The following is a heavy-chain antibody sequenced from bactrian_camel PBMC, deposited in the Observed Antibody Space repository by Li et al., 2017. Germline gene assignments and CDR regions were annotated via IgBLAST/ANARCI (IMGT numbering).Heavy chain of an antibody. D-gene: IGHD3*01. V-gene: IGHV3S1*01. CDR2: IAYDGWVT. CDR1: LYIYSSYC. Sequence: HVQLVESGGGSVQAGGSLRLSCEVSLYIYSSYCMGWFRQAPGKGLEWVAQIAYDGWVTRYHDSAKGRFTISRDNARNTLYLQMNSLKPEDTAMYYCTKDRSYGTRNWAQSTRGQGTQVTVS. J-gene: IGHJ4*01. CDR3: TKDRSYGTRNWAQST.